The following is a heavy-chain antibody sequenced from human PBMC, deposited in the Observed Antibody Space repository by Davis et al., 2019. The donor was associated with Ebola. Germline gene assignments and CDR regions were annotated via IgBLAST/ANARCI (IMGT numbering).Heavy chain of an antibody. J-gene: IGHJ2*01. V-gene: IGHV3-48*01. CDR2: ISSSSSTI. Sequence: GGSLRLSCAASGFTFSSYSMSWVRQAPEKGLEWVSYISSSSSTIYYADSVKGRFTISRDNAKNSLYLEMNSLRAEDTAVYYCARDPALVVTGGGWHFDLWGRGTLVTVSS. D-gene: IGHD2-21*02. CDR1: GFTFSSYS. CDR3: ARDPALVVTGGGWHFDL.